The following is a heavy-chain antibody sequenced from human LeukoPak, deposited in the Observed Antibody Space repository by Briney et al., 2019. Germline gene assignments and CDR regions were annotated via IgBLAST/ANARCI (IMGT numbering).Heavy chain of an antibody. D-gene: IGHD6-13*01. CDR2: IYHSGST. V-gene: IGHV4-4*02. CDR3: ASASSSWSGIDY. CDR1: GGSISSSNW. J-gene: IGHJ4*02. Sequence: PSGILSLTCAVSGGSISSSNWWSWVRQPPGKGLEWIGEIYHSGSTNYNPSLKSRVTISVDKSKNHFSLNLSSVTAADTAVYYCASASSSWSGIDYWGQGTLVTVSS.